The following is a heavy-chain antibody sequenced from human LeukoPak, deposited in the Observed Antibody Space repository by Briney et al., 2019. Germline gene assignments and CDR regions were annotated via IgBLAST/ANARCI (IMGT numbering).Heavy chain of an antibody. V-gene: IGHV4-59*01. CDR1: GGSISSYY. D-gene: IGHD6-6*01. J-gene: IGHJ6*04. CDR3: ARFEYSSSSGLDV. CDR2: IYYSGST. Sequence: SQTLSRTCTVPGGSISSYYWGWILQPPWKGLEWLGYIYYSGSTSYNPSLKSRVTISGVTSTNWFSLWLSSVPAADTAVYYCARFEYSSSSGLDVWGKGTTVTVSS.